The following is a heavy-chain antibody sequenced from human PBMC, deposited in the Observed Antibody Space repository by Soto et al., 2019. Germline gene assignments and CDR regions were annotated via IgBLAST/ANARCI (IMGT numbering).Heavy chain of an antibody. CDR2: ILSDVSNK. J-gene: IGHJ4*02. D-gene: IGHD1-26*01. CDR1: GLTLSSHA. Sequence: QVQLVESGGGVVQPGRSLRLSCSVSGLTLSSHARHWVRQAPGQRLAWVALILSDVSNKYYADSGKGRFPTSRDNSKNTMYLQMNSLSVEDTSVYYCARDDEGGSDGDLGYWGQGALVTVSS. V-gene: IGHV3-30-3*01. CDR3: ARDDEGGSDGDLGY.